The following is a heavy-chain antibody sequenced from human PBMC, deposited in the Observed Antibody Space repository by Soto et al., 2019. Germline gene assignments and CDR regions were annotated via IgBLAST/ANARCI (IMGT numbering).Heavy chain of an antibody. D-gene: IGHD6-13*01. CDR3: VRRHVSATGMDWFDP. CDR2: INAANGDT. J-gene: IGHJ5*02. V-gene: IGHV1-3*01. Sequence: ASVKVSCKASGYTFTSYGIHWVRQAPGQRLEWMGWINAANGDTKYSPKFQGRVTITRDTSASTAYMELSSLRSEDTAVYYCVRRHVSATGMDWFDPWGQGTLVTVTS. CDR1: GYTFTSYG.